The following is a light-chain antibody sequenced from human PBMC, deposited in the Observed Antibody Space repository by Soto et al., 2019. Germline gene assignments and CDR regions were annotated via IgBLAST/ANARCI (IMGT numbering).Light chain of an antibody. V-gene: IGLV1-40*01. Sequence: QSVLTQPPSVSGAPGQRVTISCTGNGSNIGASYDVHWYQQLPGSAPRLLIYANRNRPAGVSDRFSGSKSDTSASLVISGLQADDEADYYCQSYDRSLSGWIFGTGTKLTV. CDR3: QSYDRSLSGWI. CDR2: ANR. CDR1: GSNIGASYD. J-gene: IGLJ1*01.